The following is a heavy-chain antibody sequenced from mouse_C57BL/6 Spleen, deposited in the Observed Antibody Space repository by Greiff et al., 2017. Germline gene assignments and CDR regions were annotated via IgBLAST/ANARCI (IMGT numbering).Heavy chain of an antibody. D-gene: IGHD2-3*01. CDR1: GYTFTDYN. V-gene: IGHV1-22*01. CDR2: INPNNGGT. J-gene: IGHJ4*01. Sequence: EVQLQQSGPELVKPGASVKMSCKASGYTFTDYNMHWVKQSHGKSLEWIGYINPNNGGTSYNQKFKGKATLAVNKSSSTAYMELRSLTSEDSAVYYCARGPIYDGYYCAMDYWGQGTSVTVSS. CDR3: ARGPIYDGYYCAMDY.